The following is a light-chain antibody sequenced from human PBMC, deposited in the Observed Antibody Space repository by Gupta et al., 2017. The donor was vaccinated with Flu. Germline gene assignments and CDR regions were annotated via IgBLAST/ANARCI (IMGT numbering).Light chain of an antibody. CDR2: EHG. J-gene: IGLJ2*01. V-gene: IGLV3-21*02. CDR3: HVWDSITEVMV. Sequence: SYVLTQPPSVSVAPGQTARITCGGNNIGTRNVHWYQQRPGQAPVLVVHEHGGRPSGIPERFSGSNAGNTATLTIGRVEAGDEADYYCHVWDSITEVMVFGGGTKLTVL. CDR1: NIGTRN.